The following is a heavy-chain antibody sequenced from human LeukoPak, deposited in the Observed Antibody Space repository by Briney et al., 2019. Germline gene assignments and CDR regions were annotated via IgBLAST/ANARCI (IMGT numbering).Heavy chain of an antibody. CDR1: GGSFSGYY. V-gene: IGHV4-34*01. J-gene: IGHJ5*02. CDR2: INHSGST. D-gene: IGHD3-10*01. CDR3: ASAQLLWFGESPGWFDP. Sequence: SETLSLTCAVYGGSFSGYYWSWIRQPPGKGLEWIGEINHSGSTNYNPSLKSRVTISVDTSKNQFSLKLSSVTAADTAVYYCASAQLLWFGESPGWFDPWGQGTLVTVSS.